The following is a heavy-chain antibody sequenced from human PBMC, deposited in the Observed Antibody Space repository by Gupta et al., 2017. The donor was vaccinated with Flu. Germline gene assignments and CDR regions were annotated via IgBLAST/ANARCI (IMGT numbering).Heavy chain of an antibody. V-gene: IGHV3-23*01. J-gene: IGHJ6*02. Sequence: EMQLLASGGGLAQPGGSLRLSWVASEFTFGNYAMNWVRQAPGKGLEWVSTITGSGHRTYYADSVKGRFTISRDNPENTVYLQMNSLRAEDTAVYYCAKDLYCGGGSCYYYYYGMDVWGQGTTVTVSS. CDR1: EFTFGNYA. D-gene: IGHD2-15*01. CDR3: AKDLYCGGGSCYYYYYGMDV. CDR2: ITGSGHRT.